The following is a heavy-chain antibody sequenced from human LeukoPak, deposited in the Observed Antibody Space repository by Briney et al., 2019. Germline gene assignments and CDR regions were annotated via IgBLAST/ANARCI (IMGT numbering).Heavy chain of an antibody. CDR3: AREKEIYCSSTSCSPGVAFDI. D-gene: IGHD2-2*01. Sequence: ASVKVSCKASGGTFSSYAISWVRQAPGQGLEWMGGIIPIFGTANYAQKLQGRVTSTTDESTSTAHMEMSSLRSEETAVYYCAREKEIYCSSTSCSPGVAFDIWGQGTMVTVSS. CDR2: IIPIFGTA. CDR1: GGTFSSYA. V-gene: IGHV1-69*05. J-gene: IGHJ3*02.